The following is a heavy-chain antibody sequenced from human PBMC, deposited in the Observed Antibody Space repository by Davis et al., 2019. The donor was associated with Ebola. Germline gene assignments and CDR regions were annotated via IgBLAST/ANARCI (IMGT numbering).Heavy chain of an antibody. CDR3: AREDDFWNGYYDY. J-gene: IGHJ4*02. V-gene: IGHV4-34*01. CDR1: GGSFSGYY. CDR2: INHSGST. Sequence: SETLSLTCAVYGGSFSGYYWSWIRQPPGKGLEWIGEINHSGSTNYNPSLKSRVTISVDTSKNQFSLKLSSVTAADTAVYYCAREDDFWNGYYDYWGQGTLVTVSS. D-gene: IGHD3-3*01.